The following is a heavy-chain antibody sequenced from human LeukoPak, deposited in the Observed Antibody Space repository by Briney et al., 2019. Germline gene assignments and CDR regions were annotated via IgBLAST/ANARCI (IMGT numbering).Heavy chain of an antibody. CDR3: ARGIEVGGSFDY. D-gene: IGHD3-10*01. CDR2: INCSGGTT. V-gene: IGHV1-46*01. Sequence: ASVKVSCKASGYXFSNYYMHWVRQAPGQGLEWLGIINCSGGTTNYAQKFQGRVTLTRDTSTSTVYMELSSLRSDDTAVYYCARGIEVGGSFDYWGQGTLVIVSS. J-gene: IGHJ4*02. CDR1: GYXFSNYY.